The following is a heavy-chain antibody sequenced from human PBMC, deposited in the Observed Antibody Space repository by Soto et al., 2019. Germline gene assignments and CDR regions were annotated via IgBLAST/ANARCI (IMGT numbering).Heavy chain of an antibody. Sequence: SETLSLTCAVYGGSFSGYYWSWIRQPPGKGLECIGEITHSGSTNYNPSLRSRVTISVDTSKNRFSLKLSCATAADTALYSCARDGGSSCPHYIDVWGKGTTVTVSS. CDR2: ITHSGST. CDR3: ARDGGSSCPHYIDV. V-gene: IGHV4-34*01. J-gene: IGHJ6*03. CDR1: GGSFSGYY.